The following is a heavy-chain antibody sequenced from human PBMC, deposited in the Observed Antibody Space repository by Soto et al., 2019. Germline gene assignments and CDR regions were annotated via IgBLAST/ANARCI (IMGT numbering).Heavy chain of an antibody. V-gene: IGHV4-39*01. D-gene: IGHD3-3*01. CDR1: VGSISSSRYY. J-gene: IGHJ6*02. Sequence: SQTLSLTCTVSVGSISSSRYYLGLILQPSSKGLEWIGSIYYSVSAYYNPSLKSLVTISVDTAKNQFSLKLSSVHAAYTAVHYCASPGPISGVDYSYYYGMDVWGQGTRVTASS. CDR3: ASPGPISGVDYSYYYGMDV. CDR2: IYYSVSA.